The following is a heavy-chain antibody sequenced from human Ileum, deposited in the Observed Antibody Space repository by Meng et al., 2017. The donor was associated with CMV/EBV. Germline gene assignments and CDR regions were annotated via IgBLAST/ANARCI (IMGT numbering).Heavy chain of an antibody. D-gene: IGHD1-1*01. CDR1: GYTFTANH. Sequence: VQTGTESNNPGASVKGSCKTSGYTFTANHLPWVPQAPGQGLEWMGGIYPLNGDTYFAQKFQDRVTMTRDTSITTAYMELSSLTSDETAIYYCVRENWYYDFWGQGTLVTVSS. J-gene: IGHJ4*02. V-gene: IGHV1-2*02. CDR2: IYPLNGDT. CDR3: VRENWYYDF.